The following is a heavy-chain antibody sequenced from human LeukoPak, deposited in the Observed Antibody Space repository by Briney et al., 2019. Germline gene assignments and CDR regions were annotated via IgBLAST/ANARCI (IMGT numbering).Heavy chain of an antibody. D-gene: IGHD3-3*01. CDR2: ISYDGSNK. V-gene: IGHV3-30-3*01. J-gene: IGHJ4*02. Sequence: GGSLRLSCAASGFTFSSYAMHWVRQAPGKGLEWVAVISYDGSNKYYADSVKGRFTISRDNSKNTLYLQMNSLRAEDTAVYYCARELRFLEWYLDYWGQGTLVTVSS. CDR1: GFTFSSYA. CDR3: ARELRFLEWYLDY.